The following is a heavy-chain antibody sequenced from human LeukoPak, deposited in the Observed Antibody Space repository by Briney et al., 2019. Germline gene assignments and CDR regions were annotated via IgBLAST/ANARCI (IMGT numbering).Heavy chain of an antibody. D-gene: IGHD4-17*01. CDR2: IIPIFSTA. CDR3: AGEGYYGDYTDWFDP. J-gene: IGHJ5*02. CDR1: GATFTIYA. Sequence: SVKVSCKASGATFTIYAISWVRQAPGQGIERMGGIIPIFSTANYAQKFQGRVTITTDESTSTAYMELSSRRSEDAAVYYCAGEGYYGDYTDWFDPWGQGTLVTVSS. V-gene: IGHV1-69*05.